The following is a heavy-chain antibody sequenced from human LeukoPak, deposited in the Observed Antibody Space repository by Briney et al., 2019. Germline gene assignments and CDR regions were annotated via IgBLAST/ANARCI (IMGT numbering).Heavy chain of an antibody. CDR1: GGSISSSNW. D-gene: IGHD4-17*01. Sequence: SETLSLTCAVSGGSISSSNWWSWVRQPPGKGLEWVGEIYHSGSTNYNPSLKSRVTISVDKSKNQFSLKLSSVTAADTAVYYCARTDDGDYGDDYWGQGTLVTVSS. J-gene: IGHJ4*02. CDR2: IYHSGST. CDR3: ARTDDGDYGDDY. V-gene: IGHV4-4*02.